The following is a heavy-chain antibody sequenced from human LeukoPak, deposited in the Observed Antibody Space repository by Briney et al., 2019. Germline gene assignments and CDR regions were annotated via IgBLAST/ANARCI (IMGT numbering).Heavy chain of an antibody. CDR1: GYTFTGYY. Sequence: GASVKVSCKASGYTFTGYYMHWVRQAPGQGLEWMEWINPNSGGTNYAQKFQGRVTMTRDTSISTAYMELSRLRSDDTAVYYCARSDHSIVGATGHEDYYYGMDVWGQGTTVTVSS. CDR2: INPNSGGT. CDR3: ARSDHSIVGATGHEDYYYGMDV. D-gene: IGHD1-26*01. J-gene: IGHJ6*02. V-gene: IGHV1-2*02.